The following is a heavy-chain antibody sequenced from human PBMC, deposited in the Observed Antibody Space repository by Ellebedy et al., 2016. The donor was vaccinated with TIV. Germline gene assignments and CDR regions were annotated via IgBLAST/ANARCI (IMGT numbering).Heavy chain of an antibody. J-gene: IGHJ2*01. Sequence: GESLKISCAASGFSLSNSDMHWVRQVTGRSLEWVSAIGAGGDTYYAGSVKGRFTISRENAKNSLYLEMNSLRAGDTAVYYCAREVDDRSGYYGWDLDLWGRGTLVTVSS. CDR3: AREVDDRSGYYGWDLDL. V-gene: IGHV3-13*01. D-gene: IGHD3-22*01. CDR2: IGAGGDT. CDR1: GFSLSNSD.